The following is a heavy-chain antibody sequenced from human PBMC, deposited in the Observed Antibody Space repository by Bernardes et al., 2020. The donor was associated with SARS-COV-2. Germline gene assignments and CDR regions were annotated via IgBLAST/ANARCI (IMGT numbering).Heavy chain of an antibody. D-gene: IGHD1-26*01. J-gene: IGHJ3*02. V-gene: IGHV2-5*02. Sequence: SGPTLVKPTQTLTLTCTFSGFSLTSSGVGVGWIRQPPGKALEWLALIYWDGTERYSSSLRNKLSITKDTSKNQVVLRMTNLDPADTATYYCAHNNEWALMRSAFDIWGQGIMVTVSS. CDR1: GFSLTSSGVG. CDR3: AHNNEWALMRSAFDI. CDR2: IYWDGTE.